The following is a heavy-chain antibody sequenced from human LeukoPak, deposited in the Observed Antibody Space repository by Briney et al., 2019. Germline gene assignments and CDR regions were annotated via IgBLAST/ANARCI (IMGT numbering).Heavy chain of an antibody. CDR1: GGSLSVYY. D-gene: IGHD4/OR15-4a*01. Sequence: SETLSLTCAVSGGSLSVYYWSWIRQPPGKGLEWIGEINHSGSTNYNPSLKSRVTISVDTSKNQFSLKLSSVTAADTAVYYCARTAGPTMVLFDYWGQGTLVTVSS. J-gene: IGHJ4*02. V-gene: IGHV4-34*01. CDR3: ARTAGPTMVLFDY. CDR2: INHSGST.